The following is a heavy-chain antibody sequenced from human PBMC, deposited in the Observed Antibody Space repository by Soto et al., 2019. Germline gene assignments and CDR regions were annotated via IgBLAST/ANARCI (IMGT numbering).Heavy chain of an antibody. J-gene: IGHJ4*02. Sequence: QVQLVESGGGVVQPGRSLRLSCVASGFSFGKYAMHWVRQAPGKELEWVAVISHDGSKKYSADSVMGRFTISRDNSENXXFLQVNSLRGEDTAVYYCAKDISSYSGSYTYYFDYWGQGTLVTVSS. CDR3: AKDISSYSGSYTYYFDY. V-gene: IGHV3-30*18. CDR1: GFSFGKYA. D-gene: IGHD1-26*01. CDR2: ISHDGSKK.